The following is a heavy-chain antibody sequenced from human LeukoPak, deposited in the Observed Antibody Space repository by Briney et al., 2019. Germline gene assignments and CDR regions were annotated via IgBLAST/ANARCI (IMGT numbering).Heavy chain of an antibody. CDR2: IWYDGSNK. CDR3: AREDIVATNGFDY. D-gene: IGHD5-12*01. CDR1: GFTFSSYG. V-gene: IGHV3-33*08. Sequence: GGSLRLSCAASGFTFSSYGMHWVRQAPGKGLEWVAVIWYDGSNKYYADSVKGRFTISRDNSKNTLYLQMNSLRAEDTAVYYCAREDIVATNGFDYWGQGTLVTVSS. J-gene: IGHJ4*02.